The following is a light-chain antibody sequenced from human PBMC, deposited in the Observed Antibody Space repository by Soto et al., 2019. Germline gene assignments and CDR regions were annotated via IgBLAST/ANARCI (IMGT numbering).Light chain of an antibody. CDR2: DVF. CDR1: ETVNSY. Sequence: EIVLTQSPATLSLSLGERATLSCRASETVNSYLAWYQQKPGQAPRLLIYDVFKRATGIPARFSGSGSGTDFTLAISSLEHDYFAVYYCQPRSRWPFTFGPGTKVEIK. CDR3: QPRSRWPFT. V-gene: IGKV3-11*01. J-gene: IGKJ3*01.